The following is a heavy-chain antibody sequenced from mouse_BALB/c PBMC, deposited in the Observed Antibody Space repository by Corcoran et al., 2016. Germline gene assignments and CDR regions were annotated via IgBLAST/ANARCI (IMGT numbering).Heavy chain of an antibody. CDR2: IDPANGNT. CDR3: ARWRGNYAMDY. V-gene: IGHV14-3*02. Sequence: EVQLPQSGAELVKLGASVKLSCTASGFNIKDTYMHWVKQRPEQGLEWIGRIDPANGNTKYDPKFQGKATITADTSANTAYLQLSSLTSEDTAVYYCARWRGNYAMDYWGQGTSVTVSS. CDR1: GFNIKDTY. J-gene: IGHJ4*01.